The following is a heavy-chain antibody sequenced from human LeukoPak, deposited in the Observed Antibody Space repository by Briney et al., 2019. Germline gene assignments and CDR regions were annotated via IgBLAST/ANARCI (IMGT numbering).Heavy chain of an antibody. CDR2: ISGTSSYI. D-gene: IGHD4-17*01. Sequence: GGSLRLSCAASGFTFSSYAMSWVRQAPGKGLEWVSSISGTSSYIYYADSVKGRFTISRDNAKNSLSLQMNSLRAEDTAVYYCASRPTYAKIPHDYGDYPFDYWGQGTLVTVSS. V-gene: IGHV3-21*01. J-gene: IGHJ4*02. CDR1: GFTFSSYA. CDR3: ASRPTYAKIPHDYGDYPFDY.